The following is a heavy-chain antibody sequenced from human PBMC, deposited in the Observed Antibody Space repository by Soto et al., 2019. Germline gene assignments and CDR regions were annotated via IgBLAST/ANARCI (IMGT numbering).Heavy chain of an antibody. Sequence: GGSLRLSCTASGFNFTDSAMHWVRQASGKGLGWVGRIRNKGNNYATAYTASVKGRFTISRDDSKNTVYLQMNSLKIDDTAVYYCTSRRDWTAVDPLDYWGLGTLVTVSS. D-gene: IGHD5-18*01. CDR3: TSRRDWTAVDPLDY. CDR1: GFNFTDSA. V-gene: IGHV3-73*01. CDR2: IRNKGNNYAT. J-gene: IGHJ4*02.